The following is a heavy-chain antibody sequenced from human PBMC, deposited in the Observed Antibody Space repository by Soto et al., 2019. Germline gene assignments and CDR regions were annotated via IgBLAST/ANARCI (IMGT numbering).Heavy chain of an antibody. V-gene: IGHV3-48*03. CDR3: ARDATFADYYGSETYYSFDY. CDR1: GFIFSRFE. CDR2: IGSDGTTI. D-gene: IGHD3-10*01. J-gene: IGHJ4*02. Sequence: PGGSLRLSCAASGFIFSRFEMNWVRQPPGKGLEWVSYIGSDGTTIYYADSVKGRFTISRDNAKNSLYLQMNSLRAEDTAVYFCARDATFADYYGSETYYSFDYWGQGTLVTVAS.